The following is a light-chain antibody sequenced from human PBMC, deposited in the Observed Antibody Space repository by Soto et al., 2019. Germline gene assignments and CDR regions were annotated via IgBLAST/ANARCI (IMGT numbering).Light chain of an antibody. Sequence: EIVLTQSPATLSLSPGERATLSCRASQSVSSYLAWYQQKPGQAPRLLIYDASNRATGIPARFSGSGSGTDFTLTISGLEPEDFAVYYCQQRSNWPSTFGPGTKVDMK. CDR2: DAS. CDR1: QSVSSY. J-gene: IGKJ3*01. V-gene: IGKV3-11*01. CDR3: QQRSNWPST.